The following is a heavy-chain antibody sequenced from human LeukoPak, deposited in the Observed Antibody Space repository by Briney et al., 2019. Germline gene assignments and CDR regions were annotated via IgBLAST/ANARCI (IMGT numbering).Heavy chain of an antibody. V-gene: IGHV4-59*08. Sequence: PSETLSLTCTVSGGSISSYYWSWIRQPPGMGLEWIAYIYDTGNTRYNPSLQSRVTMSVDTSKNQFSLKLRSVTAADTAVYYCAGIVPYDYGYIDHWGQGTLVTVSS. CDR1: GGSISSYY. CDR2: IYDTGNT. J-gene: IGHJ4*02. CDR3: AGIVPYDYGYIDH. D-gene: IGHD4/OR15-4a*01.